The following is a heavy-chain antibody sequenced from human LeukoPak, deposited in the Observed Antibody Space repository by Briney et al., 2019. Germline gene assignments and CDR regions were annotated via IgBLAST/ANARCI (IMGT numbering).Heavy chain of an antibody. CDR1: GSSISSDYY. Sequence: KPSETLSLTCAVSGSSISSDYYWGWIRQPPGKGLEWLGSMYNTGNTYHNPSLNCRVTIPVDTSKNQFSLKLNSVTAADTAVYYCGRQTPTFLVIPAAPDYWGQGTLVTVSS. CDR2: MYNTGNT. D-gene: IGHD2-2*01. J-gene: IGHJ4*02. CDR3: GRQTPTFLVIPAAPDY. V-gene: IGHV4-38-2*01.